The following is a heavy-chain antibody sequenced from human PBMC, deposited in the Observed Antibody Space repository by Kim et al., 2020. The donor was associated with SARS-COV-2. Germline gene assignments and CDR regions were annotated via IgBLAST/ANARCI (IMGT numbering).Heavy chain of an antibody. Sequence: SVKGRFTISRDNAKNSLYLQMNSLRAEDTAVYYCARGLGFGELFDYYFDYWGQGTLVTVSS. CDR3: ARGLGFGELFDYYFDY. J-gene: IGHJ4*02. D-gene: IGHD3-10*01. V-gene: IGHV3-48*03.